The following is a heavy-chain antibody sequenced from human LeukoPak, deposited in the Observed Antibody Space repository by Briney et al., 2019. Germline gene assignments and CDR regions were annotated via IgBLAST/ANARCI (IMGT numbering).Heavy chain of an antibody. Sequence: PSETLSLTCTVSGDSVSNTFYYWAWIRQPPGKGLELIGSTYYSGTSHYTPSLKSRVTMSVDTPKNQFSLKLSSVTAADTAVYYCARLGYCTSTSCAHWNFDVWGRGTLVTVSS. CDR3: ARLGYCTSTSCAHWNFDV. CDR2: TYYSGTS. D-gene: IGHD2-2*03. V-gene: IGHV4-39*01. J-gene: IGHJ2*01. CDR1: GDSVSNTFYY.